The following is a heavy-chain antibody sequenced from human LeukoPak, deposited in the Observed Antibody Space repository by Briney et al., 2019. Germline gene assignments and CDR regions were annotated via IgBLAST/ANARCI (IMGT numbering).Heavy chain of an antibody. Sequence: GSLRLSCVASGFTFSSYWMSWVRQAPGKGLEWVANIKQDGSEQYYVDSVKGRFTISRDNAKNSLYLQMNSLRAEETAVYYCTRRFDYWGQGTLVTVSS. CDR2: IKQDGSEQ. CDR3: TRRFDY. V-gene: IGHV3-7*01. J-gene: IGHJ4*02. CDR1: GFTFSSYW.